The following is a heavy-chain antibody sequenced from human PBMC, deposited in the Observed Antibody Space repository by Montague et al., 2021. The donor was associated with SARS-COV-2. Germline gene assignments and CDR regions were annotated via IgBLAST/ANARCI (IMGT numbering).Heavy chain of an antibody. Sequence: SETLSPTCTVSGGSISSYYWSWIRQPPGKGLEWVGYIYYSGSTNYNPSLKSRVTISVDTSKNQFSLKLSSVTAADTAVYYRARGFDYWGQGTLVTVSS. CDR2: IYYSGST. CDR3: ARGFDY. V-gene: IGHV4-59*13. CDR1: GGSISSYY. J-gene: IGHJ4*02.